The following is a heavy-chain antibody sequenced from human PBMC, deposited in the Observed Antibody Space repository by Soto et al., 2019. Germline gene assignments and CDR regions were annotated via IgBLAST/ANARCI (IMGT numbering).Heavy chain of an antibody. Sequence: SETLSLTCTVSGDSISSADYYWSWIRQTPGKGLEWIGHIFYSGTTYYNPSLKSRLTISVDTSKSHFSLRLTSVTAADTAVYYCARDLWVEPELYYYGMDVWGQGTTVTVSS. V-gene: IGHV4-30-4*01. CDR2: IFYSGTT. D-gene: IGHD1-1*01. CDR1: GDSISSADYY. J-gene: IGHJ6*02. CDR3: ARDLWVEPELYYYGMDV.